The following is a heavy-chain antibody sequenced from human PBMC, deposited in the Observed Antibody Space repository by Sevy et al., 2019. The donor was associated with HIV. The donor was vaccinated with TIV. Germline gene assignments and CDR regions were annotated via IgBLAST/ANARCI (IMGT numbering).Heavy chain of an antibody. Sequence: SETLSLTCTVSAGSISSYYWSWIRQPAGKGLEWIGRIYTSGSTNYNPSLKSRVTMSVDTSKNQFSLKLSSVTAADTAVYYCARDTERYKVVPGYGMDVWGQGTTVTVSS. J-gene: IGHJ6*02. D-gene: IGHD2-2*01. CDR1: AGSISSYY. CDR3: ARDTERYKVVPGYGMDV. CDR2: IYTSGST. V-gene: IGHV4-4*07.